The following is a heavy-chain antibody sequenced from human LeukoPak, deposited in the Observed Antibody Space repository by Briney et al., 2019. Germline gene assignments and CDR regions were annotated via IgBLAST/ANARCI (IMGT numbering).Heavy chain of an antibody. CDR1: GFTFSNYG. V-gene: IGHV3-30*02. CDR2: IRYDGSNK. Sequence: GGSLRLSCAASGFTFSNYGMHWVRQAPGKGLEWETVIRYDGSNKYYADSVKGRFTISRDNSKNTLYLQMNSLRADDTAVYYCAKGSYYYDTSGYFDSWGQGTLVTVSS. J-gene: IGHJ4*02. D-gene: IGHD3-22*01. CDR3: AKGSYYYDTSGYFDS.